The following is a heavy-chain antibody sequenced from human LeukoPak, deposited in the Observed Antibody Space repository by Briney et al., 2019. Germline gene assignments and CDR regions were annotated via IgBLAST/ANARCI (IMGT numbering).Heavy chain of an antibody. CDR2: IYTTGST. CDR1: GASMNSGSYY. J-gene: IGHJ5*02. V-gene: IGHV4-61*02. Sequence: SETLSLTCTVSGASMNSGSYYWTWIRQPAGKGLEWIGRIYTTGSTNYNPSLKSRVTISIDMSKNQFSLKLSSVTAADTAVYHCAGANYNNWFDPWGQGTLVTVSS. CDR3: AGANYNNWFDP. D-gene: IGHD5-24*01.